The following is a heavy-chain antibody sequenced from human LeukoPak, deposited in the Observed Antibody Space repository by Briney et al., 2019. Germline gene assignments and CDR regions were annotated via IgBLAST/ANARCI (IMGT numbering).Heavy chain of an antibody. CDR1: GFTFSHYA. D-gene: IGHD1-1*01. Sequence: PGGSLRLSCAVSGFTFSHYAMSWVRQAPGTSLEWVSVISSGGNTYYADSVKGRFTISRDNSKNTMYLQMSSLRAEDTAVYYCGRLTNWGQGTLVTVSS. V-gene: IGHV3-53*01. J-gene: IGHJ4*02. CDR2: ISSGGNT. CDR3: GRLTN.